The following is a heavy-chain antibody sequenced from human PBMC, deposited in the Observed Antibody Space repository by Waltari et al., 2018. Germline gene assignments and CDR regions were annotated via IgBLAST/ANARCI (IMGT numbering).Heavy chain of an antibody. V-gene: IGHV3-23*01. CDR2: IVGSGSST. CDR1: GFIFSTYG. D-gene: IGHD2-2*01. Sequence: EVQLLEAGGTLVTSVGSLRLSCAASGFIFSTYGMGWVREAPEEGLEWVSAIVGSGSSTFYADSVKGRFTISRDNSKNTLYLQMDSLRAEDTAVYYCVKGGCSSDSCLEYWGQGTLVTVSS. J-gene: IGHJ4*02. CDR3: VKGGCSSDSCLEY.